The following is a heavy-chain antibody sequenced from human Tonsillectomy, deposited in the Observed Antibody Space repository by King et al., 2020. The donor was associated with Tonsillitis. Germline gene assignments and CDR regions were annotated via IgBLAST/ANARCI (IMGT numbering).Heavy chain of an antibody. Sequence: QLVQSGAEVKKPGESLTISCKGSGYSFTNYWITWVRQMPGKGLEWMGRIDPSDSYTNYSPSFEGHVTISADKSIGTAYLQWSSLKDSDTAIYYCGRLERLGRGPGDYWGQGTLVTVSS. CDR2: IDPSDSYT. CDR1: GYSFTNYW. CDR3: GRLERLGRGPGDY. J-gene: IGHJ4*02. V-gene: IGHV5-10-1*01. D-gene: IGHD1-1*01.